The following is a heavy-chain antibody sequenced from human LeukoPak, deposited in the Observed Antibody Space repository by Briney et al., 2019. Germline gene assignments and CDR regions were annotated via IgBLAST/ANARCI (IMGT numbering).Heavy chain of an antibody. J-gene: IGHJ5*02. V-gene: IGHV4-34*01. CDR3: ARGSHYDFWSGTNWIDP. Sequence: SETLSLTCAVYGGSFSGYYWSWIRQPPGKGLEWIGEINHSGSTNYNPSLKSRVTISVDTSKNQFSLKLSSVTAADTAVYYCARGSHYDFWSGTNWIDPWGQGTLVTVSS. D-gene: IGHD3-3*01. CDR1: GGSFSGYY. CDR2: INHSGST.